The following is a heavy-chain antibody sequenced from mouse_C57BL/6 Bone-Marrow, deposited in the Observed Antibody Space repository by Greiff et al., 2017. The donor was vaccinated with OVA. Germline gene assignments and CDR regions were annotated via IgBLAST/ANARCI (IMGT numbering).Heavy chain of an antibody. CDR2: IDPSDSYT. Sequence: VQLQQPGAELVMPGASVKLSCKASGYTFTSYWMHWVKQRPGQGLEWIGEIDPSDSYTNYNQKFKGKSTLTVDKSSSTAYMQLSSLTSEDSAVYYCARGGFAYWGQGPLVPVSA. CDR3: ARGGFAY. CDR1: GYTFTSYW. J-gene: IGHJ3*01. V-gene: IGHV1-69*01.